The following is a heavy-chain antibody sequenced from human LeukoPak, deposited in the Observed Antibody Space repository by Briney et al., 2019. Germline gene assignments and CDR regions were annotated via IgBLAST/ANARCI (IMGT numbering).Heavy chain of an antibody. J-gene: IGHJ4*02. CDR3: ATGQVAGTDC. V-gene: IGHV3-21*01. Sequence: GGSLRLSCAASAFIFSSFSMNWVRQAPGKGLEWVSTISSSSTYIYYADSVKGRLTISRDNANNSLYLQMSSLRAEDTAVYYCATGQVAGTDCWGQGTLVTVSS. CDR1: AFIFSSFS. D-gene: IGHD6-19*01. CDR2: ISSSSTYI.